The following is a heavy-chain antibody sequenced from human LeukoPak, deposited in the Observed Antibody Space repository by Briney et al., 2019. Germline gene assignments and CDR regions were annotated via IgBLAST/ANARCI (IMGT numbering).Heavy chain of an antibody. D-gene: IGHD2-15*01. CDR3: AIRKSTFCSGDSCYSSGFDY. J-gene: IGHJ4*02. CDR2: ISFDGGQK. V-gene: IGHV3-30*03. Sequence: GRSLRLSCAVSRFTIHLHGLHWVRQAPGKGLEWVSVISFDGGQKYYAASVKGRFTISRDNSKNTLYLQMNSLRAEDTAVYYCAIRKSTFCSGDSCYSSGFDYWGQGTLVTVSS. CDR1: RFTIHLHG.